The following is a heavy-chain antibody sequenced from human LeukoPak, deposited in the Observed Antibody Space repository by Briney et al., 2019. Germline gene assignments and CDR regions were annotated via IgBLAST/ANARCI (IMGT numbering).Heavy chain of an antibody. V-gene: IGHV3-23*01. CDR1: GFTFSSYA. D-gene: IGHD3-10*01. CDR2: ISGSGSTI. J-gene: IGHJ4*02. CDR3: ARAINYGSGSYYVDY. Sequence: PGGSLRLSCAASGFTFSSYAMSWVRQAPGKGLEWVSAISGSGSTIYYADSVKGRFTISRDNAKNSLYLQMNSLRAEDTAVYYCARAINYGSGSYYVDYWGQGTLVTVSS.